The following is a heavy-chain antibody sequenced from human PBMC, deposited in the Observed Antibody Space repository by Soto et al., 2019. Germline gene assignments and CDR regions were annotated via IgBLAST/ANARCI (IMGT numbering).Heavy chain of an antibody. CDR2: IDPYETGI. J-gene: IGHJ4*01. Sequence: PGGSLRLSCAASGFAFSSYWMHWVRQAPGKGLVWVSRIDPYETGINYADSVKGRFTISRDNAKNTLYLQMNSLRAEDTAVYYCTSDTFGGRDYWGHGTLVTVSS. D-gene: IGHD2-15*01. V-gene: IGHV3-74*01. CDR1: GFAFSSYW. CDR3: TSDTFGGRDY.